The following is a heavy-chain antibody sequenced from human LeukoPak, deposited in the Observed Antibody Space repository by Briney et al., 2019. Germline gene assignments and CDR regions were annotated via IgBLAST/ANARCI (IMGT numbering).Heavy chain of an antibody. CDR3: AREGTYFFDTSGYHDAFDI. CDR1: GFTVSSKY. V-gene: IGHV3-53*01. CDR2: IYSSDNT. D-gene: IGHD3-22*01. Sequence: GGSLILSCAASGFTVSSKYMSWVRQAPGKGLEWVSVIYSSDNTYYADSVRGRFTISRDSSKNTLYLQMNSLRAEDTAIYYCAREGTYFFDTSGYHDAFDIWGQGTMVTVSS. J-gene: IGHJ3*02.